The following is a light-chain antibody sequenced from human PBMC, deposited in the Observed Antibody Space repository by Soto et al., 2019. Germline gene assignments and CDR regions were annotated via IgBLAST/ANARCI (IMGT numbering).Light chain of an antibody. CDR2: DVY. CDR1: RGDIGGYNY. V-gene: IGLV2-14*03. CDR3: NSYTSSTTLV. J-gene: IGLJ1*01. Sequence: QSVLTQPAAGSASPGQSITISCTGTRGDIGGYNYVSWYQQHPGKAPKLMIYDVYHRPSGVSNRFSASKSGNTASLTISGLQAEDEADYYCNSYTSSTTLVFGTGTKVTVL.